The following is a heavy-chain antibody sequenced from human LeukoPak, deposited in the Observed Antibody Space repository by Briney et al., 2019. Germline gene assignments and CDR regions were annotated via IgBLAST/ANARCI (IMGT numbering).Heavy chain of an antibody. Sequence: GGSLRLSCAASGFTFSNYGMHWVRQAPGKGLEWVAVIWNDGSKEYYADSVQGRCNISRDNSKNTLSLQMNSLRAEDTAVYYCAKGPSQWLVRAPLDYWGQGTLVTVSS. CDR2: IWNDGSKE. CDR3: AKGPSQWLVRAPLDY. CDR1: GFTFSNYG. J-gene: IGHJ4*02. V-gene: IGHV3-33*06. D-gene: IGHD6-19*01.